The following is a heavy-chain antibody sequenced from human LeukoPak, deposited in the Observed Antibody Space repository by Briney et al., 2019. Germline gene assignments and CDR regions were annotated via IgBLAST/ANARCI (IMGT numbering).Heavy chain of an antibody. CDR2: ISAYNGNT. J-gene: IGHJ6*03. Sequence: GASVKVSCKASGYTFTSYGISWVRQAPGQGLEWMGWISAYNGNTNYAQKLQGRVTMTTDTSTNTAYMELRSLRSDDTAVYYCARVRGYCSGGSCHPHPPHYYMDVWGKGTTVTISS. CDR1: GYTFTSYG. CDR3: ARVRGYCSGGSCHPHPPHYYMDV. V-gene: IGHV1-18*01. D-gene: IGHD2-15*01.